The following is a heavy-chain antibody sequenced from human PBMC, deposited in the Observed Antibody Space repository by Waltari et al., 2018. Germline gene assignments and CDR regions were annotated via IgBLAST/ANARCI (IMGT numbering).Heavy chain of an antibody. D-gene: IGHD6-6*01. Sequence: EVQLVESGGGLVQPGGSLRLSCAASGFTFSSYWMHWVRQAPGKGLVWVSRINSEGSSTSYADSVKGRFTISRDNAKNTLYLQMNSLRAEDTAVYYCASSGYSSSSVPEFAFDIWGQGTMVTVSS. CDR3: ASSGYSSSSVPEFAFDI. V-gene: IGHV3-74*01. CDR1: GFTFSSYW. J-gene: IGHJ3*02. CDR2: INSEGSST.